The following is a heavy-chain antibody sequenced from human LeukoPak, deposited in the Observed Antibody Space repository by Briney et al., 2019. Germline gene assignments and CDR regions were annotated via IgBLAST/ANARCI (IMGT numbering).Heavy chain of an antibody. J-gene: IGHJ4*02. CDR2: ISSSSSTI. CDR1: GFTFSSYS. V-gene: IGHV3-48*01. D-gene: IGHD5-24*01. Sequence: GGSLRLSCAASGFTFSSYSMNWVRQAPGKGLEWVSYISSSSSTIYYAGSVKGRFTISRDNSKNTLYLQMNSLRADDTAVYYCAKSGYNRFDYWGQGTLVTVSS. CDR3: AKSGYNRFDY.